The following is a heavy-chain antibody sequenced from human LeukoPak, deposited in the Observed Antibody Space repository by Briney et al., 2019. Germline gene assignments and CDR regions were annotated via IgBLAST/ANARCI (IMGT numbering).Heavy chain of an antibody. CDR3: AKGGKWDVTPFDY. J-gene: IGHJ4*02. Sequence: GGSLRLSCAASGFTFTSYSMNWVRQAPGKGLEWVSTISGGGGSTYYADSVKGWFTISRDNSKNTLYLQVNSLRAEDTAVYYCAKGGKWDVTPFDYWGQGTLVTVSS. CDR2: ISGGGGST. D-gene: IGHD1-26*01. V-gene: IGHV3-23*01. CDR1: GFTFTSYS.